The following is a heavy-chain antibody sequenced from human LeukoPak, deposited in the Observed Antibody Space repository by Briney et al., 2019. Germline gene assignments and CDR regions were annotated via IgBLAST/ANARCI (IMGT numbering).Heavy chain of an antibody. CDR2: ISSSSSTI. Sequence: GGSLRLSCAVSGFTFSSYSMNWVRQAPGKGLEWVSYISSSSSTIYYADSVKGRFTISRDNAKNSLYLQMNSLRAEDTAVYYCARAQSFHDYSNDWGQGTLVTVSS. CDR1: GFTFSSYS. CDR3: ARAQSFHDYSND. V-gene: IGHV3-48*01. D-gene: IGHD4-11*01. J-gene: IGHJ4*02.